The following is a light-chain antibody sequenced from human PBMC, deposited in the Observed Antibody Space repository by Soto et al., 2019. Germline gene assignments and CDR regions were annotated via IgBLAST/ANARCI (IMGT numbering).Light chain of an antibody. CDR2: SNN. CDR3: AACDGSLNGWV. CDR1: RSNIGSGA. J-gene: IGLJ3*02. V-gene: IGLV1-44*01. Sequence: QSVLTQPPSASGTPGQRVTISCSGSRSNIGSGAVNWYQQLPGTAPKLLIYSNNQRPSGVPDRFSGSKSGTSASLAISGLQSEDETDYYCAACDGSLNGWVFGGGTNLTVL.